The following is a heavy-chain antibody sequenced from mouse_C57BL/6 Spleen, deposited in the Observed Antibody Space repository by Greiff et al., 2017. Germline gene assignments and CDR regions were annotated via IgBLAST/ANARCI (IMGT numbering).Heavy chain of an antibody. CDR2: IDPEDGET. CDR1: GFNIKDYY. V-gene: IGHV14-2*01. CDR3: ARWDDGYSYAMDY. J-gene: IGHJ4*01. Sequence: VQLKESGAELVKPGASVKLSCTASGFNIKDYYMHWVKQRTEQGLEWIGRIDPEDGETKYAPKFQGKATITADTSSNTAYLLLSSLTSEDTAVYYCARWDDGYSYAMDYWGQGTSVTVSS. D-gene: IGHD2-3*01.